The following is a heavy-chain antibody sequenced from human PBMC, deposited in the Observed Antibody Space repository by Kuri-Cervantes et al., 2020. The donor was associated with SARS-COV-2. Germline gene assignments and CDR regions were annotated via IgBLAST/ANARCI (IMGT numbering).Heavy chain of an antibody. CDR3: ARQREMATIPDAFDI. J-gene: IGHJ3*02. CDR1: GGSISSGSYY. V-gene: IGHV4-39*01. Sequence: ESLKISCTVSGGSISSGSYYWGWIRQPPGKGLEWIGSIYYSGSTYYNPSLKSRVTISVDTSKNQFSLKLSSVTAADTAVYYCARQREMATIPDAFDIWGQAI. D-gene: IGHD5-24*01. CDR2: IYYSGST.